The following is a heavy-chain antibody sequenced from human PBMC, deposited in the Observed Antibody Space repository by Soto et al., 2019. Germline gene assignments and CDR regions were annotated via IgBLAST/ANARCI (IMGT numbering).Heavy chain of an antibody. Sequence: PSETLSLTCAVSGGSVSSGSYYWSWIRQPPGKGLEWIGYIYYSGSTNYNPSLKSRVTISVDSSKNQFSLKLSSVTAADTAVYFCARVSRSSWFYYFDYWGQGALVTVSS. CDR1: GGSVSSGSYY. CDR2: IYYSGST. J-gene: IGHJ4*02. V-gene: IGHV4-61*01. D-gene: IGHD6-13*01. CDR3: ARVSRSSWFYYFDY.